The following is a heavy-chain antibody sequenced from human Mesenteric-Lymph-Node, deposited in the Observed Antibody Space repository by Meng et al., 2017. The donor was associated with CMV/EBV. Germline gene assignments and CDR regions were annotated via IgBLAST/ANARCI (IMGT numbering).Heavy chain of an antibody. CDR2: ISGSGGST. J-gene: IGHJ4*02. D-gene: IGHD3-3*01. Sequence: GESLKISCAASGFTFSSYAMSWVRQAPGKGLEWVSAISGSGGSTYYADSVKGRFTISRDNSKNTLYLQMNSLRAEDTAVYYCARDREIFGVVVWGQGTLVTVSS. CDR3: ARDREIFGVVV. CDR1: GFTFSSYA. V-gene: IGHV3-23*01.